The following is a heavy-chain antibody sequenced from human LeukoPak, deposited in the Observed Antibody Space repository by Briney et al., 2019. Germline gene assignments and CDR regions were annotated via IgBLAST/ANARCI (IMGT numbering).Heavy chain of an antibody. J-gene: IGHJ5*02. CDR1: GGTFSSYP. D-gene: IGHD6-6*01. V-gene: IGHV1-69*02. Sequence: ASVKVSCKASGGTFSSYPISWVRQAPGQGLEWMGRVIPIVGIANYAQKFQGRVTITADISTNTAYMELSSLKSDDTAVYYCARSIASPDMGRGSWFDPWGQGTLVTVSS. CDR2: VIPIVGIA. CDR3: ARSIASPDMGRGSWFDP.